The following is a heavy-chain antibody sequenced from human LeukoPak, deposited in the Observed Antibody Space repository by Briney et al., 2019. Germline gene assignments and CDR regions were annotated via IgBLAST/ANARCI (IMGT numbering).Heavy chain of an antibody. CDR1: GGSINYYY. V-gene: IGHV4-39*01. D-gene: IGHD3-10*01. J-gene: IGHJ5*02. Sequence: KPSETLSLTCTVSGGSINYYYWGWIRQPPGKGLEWIGSIYYSGSTSYNPSLKSRVTISVDTSKNQFSLKLSSVTAADTAVYYCARSPPSDPNWFDPWGQGTLVTVSS. CDR2: IYYSGST. CDR3: ARSPPSDPNWFDP.